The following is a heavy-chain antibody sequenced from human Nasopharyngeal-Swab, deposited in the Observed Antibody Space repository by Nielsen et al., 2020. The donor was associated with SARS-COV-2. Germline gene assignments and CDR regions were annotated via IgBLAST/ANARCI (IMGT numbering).Heavy chain of an antibody. CDR1: GFTFSSYG. CDR3: AKDRDSGDDSDDYYHYYGMDV. V-gene: IGHV3-23*01. J-gene: IGHJ6*02. Sequence: GESLKISCAASGFTFSSYGMHWVRQAPGKGLEWVSAIGSTGGSTYYADSVKGRFTISRDNSKNTVNLQMNSLRVEDTAIYYCAKDRDSGDDSDDYYHYYGMDVWGQGTTVTVFS. D-gene: IGHD5-12*01. CDR2: IGSTGGST.